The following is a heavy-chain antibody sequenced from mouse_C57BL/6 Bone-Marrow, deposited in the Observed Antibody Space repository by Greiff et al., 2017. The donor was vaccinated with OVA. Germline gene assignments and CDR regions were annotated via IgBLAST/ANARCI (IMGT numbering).Heavy chain of an antibody. D-gene: IGHD1-1*01. V-gene: IGHV10-1*01. CDR2: IRSKSNNYAT. CDR1: GFSFNTYA. CDR3: VRHEGNSYGSSYDAMDY. J-gene: IGHJ4*01. Sequence: EVQVVESGGGLVQPKGSLKLSCAASGFSFNTYAMNWVRQAPGKGLEWVARIRSKSNNYATYYADSVKDRFTISRDDSESMLYLQMNNLKTEDTAMYYCVRHEGNSYGSSYDAMDYWGQGTSVTVSS.